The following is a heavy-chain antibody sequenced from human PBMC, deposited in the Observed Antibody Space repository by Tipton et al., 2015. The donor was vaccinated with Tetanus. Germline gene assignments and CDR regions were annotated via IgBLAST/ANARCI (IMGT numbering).Heavy chain of an antibody. CDR3: ARDLDGYCSATNCYRGYFDY. Sequence: SLRLSCEASGFIISNNNMNWVRQAPGKGLEWVSVIYRDGTTHYADSVKGRFTISRDITKNTLNLQTNSLRAEDTAVYYCARDLDGYCSATNCYRGYFDYWGRGTLVTVSS. V-gene: IGHV3-53*01. CDR1: GFIISNNN. D-gene: IGHD2-15*01. J-gene: IGHJ4*02. CDR2: IYRDGTT.